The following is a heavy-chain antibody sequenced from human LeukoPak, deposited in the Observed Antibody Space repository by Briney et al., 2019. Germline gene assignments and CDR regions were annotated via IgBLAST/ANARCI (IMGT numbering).Heavy chain of an antibody. CDR1: GYTFTSYG. J-gene: IGHJ4*02. D-gene: IGHD6-13*01. CDR3: AREEGSSLAYLDY. Sequence: ASVKVSCKASGYTFTSYGISWVRQAPGQGLEWMGWINPNSGGTNYAQKFQGWVTMTRDTSISAAYMELSRLRSDDTAVYYCAREEGSSLAYLDYWGQGTLVTVSS. V-gene: IGHV1-2*04. CDR2: INPNSGGT.